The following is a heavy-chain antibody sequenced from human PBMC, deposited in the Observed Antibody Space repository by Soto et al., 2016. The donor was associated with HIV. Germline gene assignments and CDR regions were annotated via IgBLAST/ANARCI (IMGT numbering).Heavy chain of an antibody. J-gene: IGHJ4*02. CDR3: ARVNWGFGSGSYGPPGY. D-gene: IGHD3-10*01. Sequence: APGRGLEWVSYISSSSSTIYYADSVKGRFTISRDNAKNSLYLQMNSLRAEDTAVYYCARVNWGFGSGSYGPPGYWGQGTLVTVSS. V-gene: IGHV3-48*04. CDR2: ISSSSSTI.